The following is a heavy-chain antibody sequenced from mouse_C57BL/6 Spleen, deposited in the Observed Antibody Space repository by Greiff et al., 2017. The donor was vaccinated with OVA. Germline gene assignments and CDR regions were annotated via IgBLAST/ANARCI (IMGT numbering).Heavy chain of an antibody. J-gene: IGHJ1*03. V-gene: IGHV1-64*01. CDR2: IHPNSGST. D-gene: IGHD1-1*01. CDR3: ANNYGSSYGYFDV. Sequence: QVQLQQPGAELVKPGASVKLSCKASGYTFTSYWMHWVKQRPGQGLEWIGMIHPNSGSTNYNEKFKSKATLTVDKSSSTAYMQLSSLTSADSAVYYCANNYGSSYGYFDVWGTGTTVTVSS. CDR1: GYTFTSYW.